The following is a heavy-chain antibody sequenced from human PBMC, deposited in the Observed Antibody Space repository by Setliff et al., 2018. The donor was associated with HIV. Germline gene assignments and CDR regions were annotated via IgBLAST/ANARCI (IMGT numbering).Heavy chain of an antibody. Sequence: GASVKVSCKASGYIFTSYGISWVRQAPGQGLEWMGWISNYNGNRNYAQKLQGRVTMTTDTSTSTAYMELRSLRSDDTAVYYCAREGPGLHSYGFSPEVVAEYFQHWGQGTLVTVPS. D-gene: IGHD5-18*01. CDR2: ISNYNGNR. J-gene: IGHJ1*01. V-gene: IGHV1-18*01. CDR3: AREGPGLHSYGFSPEVVAEYFQH. CDR1: GYIFTSYG.